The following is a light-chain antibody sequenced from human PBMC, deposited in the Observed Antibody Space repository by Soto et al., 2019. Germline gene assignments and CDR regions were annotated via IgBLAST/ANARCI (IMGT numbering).Light chain of an antibody. J-gene: IGLJ3*02. CDR2: EVS. Sequence: QSALTQPASVSGSPGQSITISCTGTSSDVGGYNYVSWYQQHPGKAPKLMIYEVSNRPSGVSNRFSGAKSGNTASLTISGVQAEDEADYYCSSYTSSITLVFGGGTNLTVL. CDR1: SSDVGGYNY. V-gene: IGLV2-14*01. CDR3: SSYTSSITLV.